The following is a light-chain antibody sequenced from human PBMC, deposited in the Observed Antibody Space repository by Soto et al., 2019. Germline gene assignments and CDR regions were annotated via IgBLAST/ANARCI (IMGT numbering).Light chain of an antibody. V-gene: IGKV1-5*01. CDR1: QSISSW. CDR2: DAS. Sequence: DSPTTQSLSTLSASVEDRVTITCRASQSISSWLAWYQQKPGKAPKLLIYDASSLESGVPSRFSGSGSATEFTLTISSLQPDDFATYYCQQYNNYWTLGQGTKVDIK. CDR3: QQYNNYWT. J-gene: IGKJ1*01.